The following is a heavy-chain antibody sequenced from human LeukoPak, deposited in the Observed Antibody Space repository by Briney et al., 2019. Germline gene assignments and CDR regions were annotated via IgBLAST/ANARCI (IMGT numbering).Heavy chain of an antibody. CDR1: GFTFSDYY. CDR3: ARESTYYYGSGSPSFDY. V-gene: IGHV3-11*04. D-gene: IGHD3-10*01. Sequence: GGSLRLSCAASGFTFSDYYMSWIRQALGKGLEWVSYISSSGSTIYYADSVKGRLTISRDNAKNSLYLQMNSLRAEDTAVYYCARESTYYYGSGSPSFDYWGQGTLVTVSS. J-gene: IGHJ4*02. CDR2: ISSSGSTI.